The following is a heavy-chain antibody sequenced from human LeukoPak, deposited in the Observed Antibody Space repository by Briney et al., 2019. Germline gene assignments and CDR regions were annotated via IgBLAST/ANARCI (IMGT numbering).Heavy chain of an antibody. J-gene: IGHJ5*01. V-gene: IGHV4-39*01. D-gene: IGHD6-19*01. CDR3: ARQISSGTQPCAWFDS. Sequence: SETLSLTCTVSGGSISSDSYYWAWLRQPPGKGLEWIGSISYSGSTYCNPSLKGRDTISVDTSKNQFSLKLSSVTATDTAVYYCARQISSGTQPCAWFDSWGQGTLVTVSS. CDR1: GGSISSDSYY. CDR2: ISYSGST.